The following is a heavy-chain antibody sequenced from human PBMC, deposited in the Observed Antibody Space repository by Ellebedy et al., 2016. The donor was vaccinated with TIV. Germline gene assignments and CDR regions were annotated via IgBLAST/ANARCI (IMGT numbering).Heavy chain of an antibody. Sequence: GESLKISCAASGFTVNNNYMSWVRQAPGKGLEWVSFIYSGGSTYYADSVKGRFTISRDSSKNILYLQTNSLRAEDTAVYYCARDRWPYFFDCWGQGTLVTVSS. J-gene: IGHJ4*02. D-gene: IGHD4-23*01. CDR3: ARDRWPYFFDC. CDR2: IYSGGST. V-gene: IGHV3-53*05. CDR1: GFTVNNNY.